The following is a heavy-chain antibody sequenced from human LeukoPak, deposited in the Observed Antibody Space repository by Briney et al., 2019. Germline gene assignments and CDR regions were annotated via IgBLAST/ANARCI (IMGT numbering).Heavy chain of an antibody. CDR1: GASISSHF. D-gene: IGHD3-9*01. J-gene: IGHJ4*02. Sequence: SETLSLTCSVSGASISSHFWRWIRQPPGKVLEWVGYIHYSGSNNCDPSLKSRFTISLDTSKNQFSLKLTAVTAADTAVYYCAGSGTDFDIPGAYWGQGTLVTVSS. V-gene: IGHV4-59*11. CDR3: AGSGTDFDIPGAY. CDR2: IHYSGSN.